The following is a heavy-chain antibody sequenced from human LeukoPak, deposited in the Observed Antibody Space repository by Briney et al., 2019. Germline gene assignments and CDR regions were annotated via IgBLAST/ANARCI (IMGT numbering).Heavy chain of an antibody. D-gene: IGHD2-2*01. V-gene: IGHV4-59*01. CDR3: ARGGGSTSPPLWPYYYYYGMDV. Sequence: SETLSLTCTVSGGSISSYYWSWIRQPPGKGLEWIGYIYYSGSTSYNPSLKSRVTISVDTSKNQFSLKLSSVTAADTAVYYCARGGGSTSPPLWPYYYYYGMDVWGQGTTVTVSS. CDR2: IYYSGST. J-gene: IGHJ6*02. CDR1: GGSISSYY.